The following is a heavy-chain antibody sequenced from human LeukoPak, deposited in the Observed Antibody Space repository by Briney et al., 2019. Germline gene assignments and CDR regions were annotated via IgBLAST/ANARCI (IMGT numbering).Heavy chain of an antibody. Sequence: GGSLRPSCAASGFTFSSYDMHWVRQATGKGLEWVSAIGTAGDTYYPGSVKGRFTISRENAKNSLYLQMNSLRAGDTAVYYCARAGNSGSYGAFDIWGQGTMVTVSS. V-gene: IGHV3-13*01. CDR1: GFTFSSYD. CDR2: IGTAGDT. CDR3: ARAGNSGSYGAFDI. D-gene: IGHD1-26*01. J-gene: IGHJ3*02.